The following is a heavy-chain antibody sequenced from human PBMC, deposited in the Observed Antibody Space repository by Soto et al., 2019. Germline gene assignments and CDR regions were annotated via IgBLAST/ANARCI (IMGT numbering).Heavy chain of an antibody. CDR2: IWYDGSNK. J-gene: IGHJ4*02. Sequence: QVQLVESGGGVVQPGRSLRLSCAASGFTFSSYGMHWARQAPGKGLEWVAVIWYDGSNKYYADSVKGRFTISRDNSKNTLYRQMNSRRAEDTAVYYCARDGGFGELDYWGQGTLVTVSS. CDR1: GFTFSSYG. V-gene: IGHV3-33*01. D-gene: IGHD3-10*01. CDR3: ARDGGFGELDY.